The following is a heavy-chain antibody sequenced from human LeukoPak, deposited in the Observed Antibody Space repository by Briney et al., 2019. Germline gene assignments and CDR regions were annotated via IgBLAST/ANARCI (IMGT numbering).Heavy chain of an antibody. D-gene: IGHD2/OR15-2a*01. CDR3: ARGLFPTSYYYYMDV. V-gene: IGHV4-59*10. Sequence: SETLSLTCAVYGGSFSGYYWSWIRQPAGKGLEWIGRIYPSANVYYNPSLKSRVTVSLDASRNQFSLNMRSVTAADTAVYYCARGLFPTSYYYYMDVWGKGTTVTVSS. CDR2: IYPSANV. J-gene: IGHJ6*03. CDR1: GGSFSGYY.